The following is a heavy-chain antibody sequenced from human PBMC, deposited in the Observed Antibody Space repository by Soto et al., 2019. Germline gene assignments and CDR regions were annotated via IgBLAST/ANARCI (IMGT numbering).Heavy chain of an antibody. CDR2: INPRSGDT. J-gene: IGHJ4*02. Sequence: ASVKVSCKASGYTFTGSYIHWVRQTPRHGTEWMGWINPRSGDTNYAQNFQGRVTMTRDTSITTAYMELSTLRSDDTAVYYCAKGWEVIMFAHCCGQATLVTV. V-gene: IGHV1-2*02. D-gene: IGHD3-10*01. CDR3: AKGWEVIMFAHC. CDR1: GYTFTGSY.